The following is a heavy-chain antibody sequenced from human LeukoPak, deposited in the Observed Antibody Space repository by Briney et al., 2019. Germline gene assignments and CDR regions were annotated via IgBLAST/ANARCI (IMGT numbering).Heavy chain of an antibody. Sequence: ASVKVSCTASGYAFTSYYMHWVRQAPGQGLEWMGIINPSGGSTSYAQKFQGRVTMTRDTSTSTVYMELSSLRSEDTAVYYCARDRRWDGGKPDTYGMDVWGQGTTVTVSS. CDR2: INPSGGST. J-gene: IGHJ6*02. CDR1: GYAFTSYY. CDR3: ARDRRWDGGKPDTYGMDV. V-gene: IGHV1-46*01. D-gene: IGHD4-23*01.